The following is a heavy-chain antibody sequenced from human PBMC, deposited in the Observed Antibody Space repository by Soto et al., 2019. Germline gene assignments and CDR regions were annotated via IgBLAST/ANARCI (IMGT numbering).Heavy chain of an antibody. D-gene: IGHD3-16*01. J-gene: IGHJ5*02. CDR2: ISTSGRTI. V-gene: IGHV3-48*03. CDR1: GFTFSSYE. CDR3: ARQPAHVYEASPKWFDP. Sequence: ESGGGLVQPGGSLRLSCTASGFTFSSYEMNWVRQAPGKGLEWISYISTSGRTIFDAGSVKGRFTISRDNTRNTLFLQMDSLRPEDTAVYYCARQPAHVYEASPKWFDPWGQVTLVIVSS.